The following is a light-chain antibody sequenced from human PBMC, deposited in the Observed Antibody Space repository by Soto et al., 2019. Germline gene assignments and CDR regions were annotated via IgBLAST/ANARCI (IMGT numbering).Light chain of an antibody. CDR2: GAS. CDR3: QQYHKWPPIT. CDR1: QSVSSRY. Sequence: EIVLTQSPGTLSLSPGGRATLSCRAIQSVSSRYLAWYQQKPGQAPRLLIHGASIRATGVPARFSGSGSGTEFTLTISSLQSEDSAVYYCQQYHKWPPITFGQGTRLEI. J-gene: IGKJ5*01. V-gene: IGKV3-15*01.